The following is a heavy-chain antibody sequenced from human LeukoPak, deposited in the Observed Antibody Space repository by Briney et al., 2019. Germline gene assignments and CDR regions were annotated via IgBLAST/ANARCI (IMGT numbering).Heavy chain of an antibody. Sequence: SETLSLTCAVYGGSFSGYYWSWIRQPPGKGLEWIGEINHSGSTNYNPSLKSRVTISVDTSKNQFSLKLSSVTAADTAVYYCARKGRRGPRGWFGPWGQGTLVTVSS. CDR1: GGSFSGYY. CDR2: INHSGST. D-gene: IGHD1-1*01. CDR3: ARKGRRGPRGWFGP. J-gene: IGHJ5*02. V-gene: IGHV4-34*01.